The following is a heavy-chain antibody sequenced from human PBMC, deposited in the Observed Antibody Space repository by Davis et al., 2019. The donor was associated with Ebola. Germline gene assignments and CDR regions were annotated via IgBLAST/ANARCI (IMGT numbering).Heavy chain of an antibody. D-gene: IGHD3-3*01. CDR2: ISDTGNMV. Sequence: GGSLRLSCAGSAFTFSNFGMHWVRQAPGRGLEWVSYISDTGNMVYYADSVKGRFTISRDNAKNSLYLQMNSLRAEDTAVYYCAKSGLSFGVVKYHYGMDVWGKGTTVTVSS. V-gene: IGHV3-48*04. J-gene: IGHJ6*04. CDR3: AKSGLSFGVVKYHYGMDV. CDR1: AFTFSNFG.